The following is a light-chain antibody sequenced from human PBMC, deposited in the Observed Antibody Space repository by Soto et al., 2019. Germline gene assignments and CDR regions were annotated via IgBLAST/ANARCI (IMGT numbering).Light chain of an antibody. CDR2: GAS. CDR3: QQYGNSRT. CDR1: QSITNNY. J-gene: IGKJ1*01. V-gene: IGKV3-20*01. Sequence: EVVLTQSPGTLSLSPGERATLSCRASQSITNNYLAWYQQRPGLAPRLLIYGASIRATGIPDRFSGSGSGTDLTLTISRLENEDFEVYYCQQYGNSRTFGQGTKVDIK.